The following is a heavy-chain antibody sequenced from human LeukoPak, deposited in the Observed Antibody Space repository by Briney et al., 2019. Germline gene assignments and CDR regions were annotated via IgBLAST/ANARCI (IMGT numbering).Heavy chain of an antibody. CDR2: IYYSGST. CDR1: GGSISSYY. D-gene: IGHD3-22*01. CDR3: ARSPYYYDSSGFLDY. Sequence: SETLSLTCTVSGGSISSYYWSWIRQPPGKGLEWIGYIYYSGSTNYNPSHKSRVTISVDTSKNQFSLKLSSVTAADTAVYYCARSPYYYDSSGFLDYWGQGTLVTVSS. V-gene: IGHV4-59*01. J-gene: IGHJ4*02.